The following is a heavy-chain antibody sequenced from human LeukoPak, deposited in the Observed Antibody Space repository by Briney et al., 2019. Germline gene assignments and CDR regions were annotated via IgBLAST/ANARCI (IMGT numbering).Heavy chain of an antibody. V-gene: IGHV1-18*01. CDR1: GYTFTSYG. CDR3: ARHTMVRGVIIIPFDY. D-gene: IGHD3-10*01. Sequence: ASVKVSCKASGYTFTSYGISWVRQAPGQGLEWMGWISAYNGNTNYARKLQGRVTMTTDTSTSTAYMELRSLRSDDTAVYYCARHTMVRGVIIIPFDYWGQGTLVTVSS. J-gene: IGHJ4*02. CDR2: ISAYNGNT.